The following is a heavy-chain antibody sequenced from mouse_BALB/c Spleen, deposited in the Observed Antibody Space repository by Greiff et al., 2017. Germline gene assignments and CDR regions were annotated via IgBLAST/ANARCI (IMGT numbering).Heavy chain of an antibody. J-gene: IGHJ1*01. D-gene: IGHD6-2*01. CDR3: ARDSNYCHIDG. V-gene: IGHV1-47*01. Sequence: QVQLQQSGAELVKPGALVKLSCKASGFTFTTYPMEWMKQNHGKSLEWIGNFHPYNDDTMYHEKFKGKANMTVEKSSSTVYLELSRLTSDDTAVYYCARDSNYCHIDGWGAGTTVTVSS. CDR2: FHPYNDDT. CDR1: GFTFTTYP.